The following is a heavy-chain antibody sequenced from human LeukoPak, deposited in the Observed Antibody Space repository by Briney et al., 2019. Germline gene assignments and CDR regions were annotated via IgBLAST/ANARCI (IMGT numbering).Heavy chain of an antibody. Sequence: SETLSLTCAVSGYSISSGYYWGWIRQPPGKGLEWIGSIYHSGNTYYNPSLKSRVTISVDTSRNQFSLKLSSVTAADTAVYYCARLGGSYKFFDYWGQGTLVTVSS. V-gene: IGHV4-38-2*01. CDR2: IYHSGNT. CDR1: GYSISSGYY. J-gene: IGHJ4*02. D-gene: IGHD1-26*01. CDR3: ARLGGSYKFFDY.